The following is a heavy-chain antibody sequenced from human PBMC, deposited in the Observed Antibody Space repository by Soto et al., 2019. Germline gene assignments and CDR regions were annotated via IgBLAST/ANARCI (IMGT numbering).Heavy chain of an antibody. CDR1: GYTFTDYA. V-gene: IGHV1-3*01. CDR3: ARDTGYTFGSLNY. Sequence: HVELVQSGADVKKPGASVTISCKASGYTFTDYALHWLRQAPGQSLEWMGWMNAGVGNTLYSQKFQGRITITRDTSASTAYMELNSLKSEDTAIYYCARDTGYTFGSLNYWGPGTLVTVSS. D-gene: IGHD5-18*01. CDR2: MNAGVGNT. J-gene: IGHJ4*02.